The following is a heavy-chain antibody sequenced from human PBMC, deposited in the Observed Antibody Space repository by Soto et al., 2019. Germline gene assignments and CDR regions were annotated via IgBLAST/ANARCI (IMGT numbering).Heavy chain of an antibody. J-gene: IGHJ6*02. CDR3: ARGGRRVRGVIITFRDYYYGMDV. D-gene: IGHD3-10*01. Sequence: TSETLSLTCTVSGGSISSYYWSWIRQPAGKGLEWIGRIYTSGSTNYNPSLKSRVTMSVDTSKNQFSLKLSSVTAADTAVYYCARGGRRVRGVIITFRDYYYGMDVWGQGTTVTVS. V-gene: IGHV4-4*07. CDR1: GGSISSYY. CDR2: IYTSGST.